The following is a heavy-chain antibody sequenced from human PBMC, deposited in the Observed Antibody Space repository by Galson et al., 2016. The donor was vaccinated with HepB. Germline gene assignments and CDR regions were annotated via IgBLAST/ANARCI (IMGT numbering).Heavy chain of an antibody. J-gene: IGHJ5*02. D-gene: IGHD2-8*02. V-gene: IGHV3-53*01. CDR1: GFYISRRY. CDR3: ARAPECTGGVCYDNWLDP. CDR2: MYTAGHT. Sequence: SLRLSCAASGFYISRRYMAWVRQAPGKGLEWVSVMYTAGHTYYADSVRGRFTISRDNPKNILSLQMNSLRVEDTAVYYCARAPECTGGVCYDNWLDPWGQGTLVTVSS.